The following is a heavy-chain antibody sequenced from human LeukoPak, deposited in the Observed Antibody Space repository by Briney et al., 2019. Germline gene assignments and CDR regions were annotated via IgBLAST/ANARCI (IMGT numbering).Heavy chain of an antibody. CDR1: GFIFDNYA. V-gene: IGHV3-48*03. CDR3: ARSRVIVDAFDI. D-gene: IGHD2-21*01. CDR2: ISSVGTM. Sequence: GGSLRLSCAASGFIFDNYAMNWVRQAPGKGLEWIAYISSVGTMYYADSVKARFTISRDNGDNSLSLQMNSLRAGDTAVYHCARSRVIVDAFDIWGQGTMVTVSS. J-gene: IGHJ3*02.